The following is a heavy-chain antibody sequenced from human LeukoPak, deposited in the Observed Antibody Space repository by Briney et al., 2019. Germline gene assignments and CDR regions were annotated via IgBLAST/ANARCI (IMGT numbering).Heavy chain of an antibody. D-gene: IGHD5-18*01. V-gene: IGHV4-39*02. CDR1: GGSISSSSYY. CDR3: AREVTAMVTFNWFDP. J-gene: IGHJ5*02. Sequence: SETLSLTCTVSGGSISSSSYYWGWIRQPPGKGLEWIGSIYYSGSTYYNPSLKSRVTISVDTSKNQFSLTLSSVTAADTAVYYCAREVTAMVTFNWFDPWGQGTLVTVSS. CDR2: IYYSGST.